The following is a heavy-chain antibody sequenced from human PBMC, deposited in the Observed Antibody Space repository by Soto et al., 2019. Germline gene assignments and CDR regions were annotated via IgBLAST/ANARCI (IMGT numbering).Heavy chain of an antibody. Sequence: HPGGSLRLSCAASGFTVSSYYMSWVRQAPGKGLEWVSVIYSVGSADFADSVKGRFTISRDNSKNTLYLQMSSLRAEDTAVYYCARVHSSSSHYFDYWGQGT. J-gene: IGHJ4*02. CDR3: ARVHSSSSHYFDY. CDR2: IYSVGSA. D-gene: IGHD6-13*01. CDR1: GFTVSSYY. V-gene: IGHV3-66*01.